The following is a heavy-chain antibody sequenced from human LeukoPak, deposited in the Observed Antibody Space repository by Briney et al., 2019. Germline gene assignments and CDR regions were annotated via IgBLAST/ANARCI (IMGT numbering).Heavy chain of an antibody. CDR3: ARVGYGSGSYYSVN. J-gene: IGHJ4*02. Sequence: IPGGSLRLSCAAAGFTFSSYSMNWVRQAPGKGLEWVSSISSSSYIYYADSVKGRFTISRDNAKNSLYLQMNSLRAEDTAVYYCARVGYGSGSYYSVNWGQGTLVTVSS. V-gene: IGHV3-21*01. CDR2: ISSSSYI. D-gene: IGHD3-10*01. CDR1: GFTFSSYS.